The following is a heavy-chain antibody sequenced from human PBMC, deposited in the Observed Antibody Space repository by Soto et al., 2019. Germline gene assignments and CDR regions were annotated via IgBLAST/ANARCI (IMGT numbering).Heavy chain of an antibody. CDR2: IRSKANSYAT. J-gene: IGHJ4*02. D-gene: IGHD6-13*01. CDR1: GFTFSGSA. Sequence: GGSLRLSCAASGFTFSGSAMHWVRQASGKGLEWVGRIRSKANSYATAYAASVKGRFTISRDDSKNTEYLQMNSLKTEDTAVYYCTRLGAAAGTGYWGQGTLVTVSS. CDR3: TRLGAAAGTGY. V-gene: IGHV3-73*01.